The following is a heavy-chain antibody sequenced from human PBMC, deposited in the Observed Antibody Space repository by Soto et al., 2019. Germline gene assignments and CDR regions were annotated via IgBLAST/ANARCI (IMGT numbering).Heavy chain of an antibody. CDR3: ARRLYDTCCYRYFDF. CDR1: GYSFSSYW. CDR2: IFPDDSET. D-gene: IGHD3-22*01. Sequence: RGESLKISCKASGYSFSSYWIGWVRQIPGKGLEWMGIIFPDDSETRYSPSFQGKVSISVDKSITTAYLQWSSLKASDTAMYYCARRLYDTCCYRYFDFWGQGTIGTVSS. V-gene: IGHV5-51*01. J-gene: IGHJ4*02.